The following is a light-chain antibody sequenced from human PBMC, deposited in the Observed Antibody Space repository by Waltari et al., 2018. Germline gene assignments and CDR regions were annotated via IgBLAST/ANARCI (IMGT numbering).Light chain of an antibody. J-gene: IGLJ2*01. V-gene: IGLV2-8*01. CDR1: PSDIGGYTF. Sequence: QSALTQPPSASGSPGQSVTISCTGPPSDIGGYTFVSWFQQHPGKAPKLVIYDVSERPSGVPDRFSGSKSGSTATLTVSGLQAEDEADYYCSSYGGKNNLIFGGGTTLTVL. CDR2: DVS. CDR3: SSYGGKNNLI.